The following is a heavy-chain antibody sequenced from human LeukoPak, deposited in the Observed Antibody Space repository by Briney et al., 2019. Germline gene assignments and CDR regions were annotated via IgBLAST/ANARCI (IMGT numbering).Heavy chain of an antibody. Sequence: PSETLSLTCTVSGGSISSGSYYWSWIRQPAGKGLEWIGRIYTSGSTHYNPSLKSRVTISVDTSKNQFSLKLSSVTAADTAVYYCARDGLNTMVRGKIHYYYMDVWGKGTTVTISS. J-gene: IGHJ6*03. CDR2: IYTSGST. D-gene: IGHD3-10*01. CDR1: GGSISSGSYY. CDR3: ARDGLNTMVRGKIHYYYMDV. V-gene: IGHV4-61*02.